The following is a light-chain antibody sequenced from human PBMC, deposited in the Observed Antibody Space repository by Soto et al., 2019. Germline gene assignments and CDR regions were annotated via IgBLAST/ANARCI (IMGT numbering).Light chain of an antibody. CDR1: SSNIGSNT. CDR2: SYN. V-gene: IGLV1-44*01. J-gene: IGLJ1*01. CDR3: AAWDDRLSGYV. Sequence: QSVLTQPPSASGTPGQRVTVSCSGSSSNIGSNTVNWYQQVPGTAPKLLIYSYNQRPSGVPDRFSDSKSGTSASLAIRGLQSEDEADYYCAAWDDRLSGYVFGTGTKLTVL.